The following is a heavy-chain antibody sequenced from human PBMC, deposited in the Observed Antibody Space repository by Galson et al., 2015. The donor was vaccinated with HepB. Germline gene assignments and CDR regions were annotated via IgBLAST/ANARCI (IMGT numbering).Heavy chain of an antibody. CDR2: INTVSDTI. CDR1: GSTFRSYS. V-gene: IGHV3-48*04. Sequence: SLRLSCAASGSTFRSYSMSWVRQAPGKGLEWISYINTVSDTIYYADSVKGRFTISRDNVKNLLYLDMSSLRTEDTAVYYCARTGQEPNYFDSSGFYWYFDVWGRGALVTVSS. CDR3: ARTGQEPNYFDSSGFYWYFDV. J-gene: IGHJ2*01. D-gene: IGHD3-22*01.